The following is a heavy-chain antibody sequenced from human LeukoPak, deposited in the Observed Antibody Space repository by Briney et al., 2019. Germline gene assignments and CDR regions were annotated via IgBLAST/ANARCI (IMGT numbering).Heavy chain of an antibody. D-gene: IGHD3-10*01. Sequence: SETLSLTCAVYGGSFSGYYWSWIRQPPGKGLEWIGEINHSGSTNYNPSLKSRVTISVDTSKNQFSLKLSSATAADTAVYYCAREWVGVRGARPYYFDYWGQGTLVTVSS. CDR3: AREWVGVRGARPYYFDY. J-gene: IGHJ4*02. V-gene: IGHV4-34*01. CDR1: GGSFSGYY. CDR2: INHSGST.